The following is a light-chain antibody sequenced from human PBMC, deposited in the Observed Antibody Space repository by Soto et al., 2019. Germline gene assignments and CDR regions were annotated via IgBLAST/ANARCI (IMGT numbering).Light chain of an antibody. V-gene: IGLV2-14*03. CDR3: SSPRSSSFYV. CDR1: SSDFGSSNY. J-gene: IGLJ1*01. CDR2: DVT. Sequence: QSALTQPASVSGSPGQSITISCTGTSSDFGSSNYVSWYQQHPGQAPKLMIYDVTNRPSGVSNRFSGSKSGNTASLTISGLQAEDEADYYCSSPRSSSFYVFGTGTKVTVL.